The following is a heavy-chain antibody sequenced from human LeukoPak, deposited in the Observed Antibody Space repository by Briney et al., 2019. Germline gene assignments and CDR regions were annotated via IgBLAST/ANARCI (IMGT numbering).Heavy chain of an antibody. J-gene: IGHJ4*02. CDR2: IKQDGSDK. V-gene: IGHV3-7*03. Sequence: PGGSLRLSCAASGFTFSSYWMSWVRQAPGKGLEWVANIKQDGSDKYYVDSVKGRFTISRDNSKNTLYLQMNSLRAEDTAVYYCARDDSVGATPLYYWGQGTLVTVSS. CDR3: ARDDSVGATPLYY. D-gene: IGHD1-26*01. CDR1: GFTFSSYW.